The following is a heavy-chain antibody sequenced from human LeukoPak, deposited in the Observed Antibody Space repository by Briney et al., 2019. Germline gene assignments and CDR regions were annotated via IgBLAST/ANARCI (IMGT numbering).Heavy chain of an antibody. CDR3: ARGQGYCSSTSCPYYFDY. V-gene: IGHV3-23*01. Sequence: PGGSLRLSCAASGFTFSSYAMSWVRQAPGKGLEWVSAISNSGGNTYYADSVKGRFTISRDNSKDTLSLQMNSLRAEDTAVYYCARGQGYCSSTSCPYYFDYWGQGTLVTVSS. D-gene: IGHD2-2*01. J-gene: IGHJ4*02. CDR2: ISNSGGNT. CDR1: GFTFSSYA.